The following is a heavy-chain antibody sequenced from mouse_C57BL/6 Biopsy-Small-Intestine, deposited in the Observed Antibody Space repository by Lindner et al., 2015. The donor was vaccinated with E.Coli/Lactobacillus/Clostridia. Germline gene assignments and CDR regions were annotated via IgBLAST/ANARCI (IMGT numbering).Heavy chain of an antibody. J-gene: IGHJ4*01. Sequence: VQLQESGPELVKPGTSVKISCKASGYSFTAYYMHWVKQSPEKSLEYIGEINPSTGGATYNQKFKAKATLTVDKSSSTAFMQLKSLTSEDSAVYYCAKSTYYSNWGAMDYWGQGTSVTVSS. V-gene: IGHV1-42*01. D-gene: IGHD2-5*01. CDR2: INPSTGGA. CDR1: GYSFTAYY. CDR3: AKSTYYSNWGAMDY.